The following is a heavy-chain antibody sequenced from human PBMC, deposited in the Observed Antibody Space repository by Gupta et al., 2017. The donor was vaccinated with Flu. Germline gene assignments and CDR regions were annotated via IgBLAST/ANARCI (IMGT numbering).Heavy chain of an antibody. J-gene: IGHJ3*02. D-gene: IGHD4-17*01. CDR3: ARNCGDRDAFDI. CDR2: ISSSSSYI. V-gene: IGHV3-21*01. Sequence: VRQAPGKGLEWVSCISSSSSYIYYADSVRGRFTISRDNAKNSLYLQMNSLRAEDTAVYYCARNCGDRDAFDIWGQGTLVTVS.